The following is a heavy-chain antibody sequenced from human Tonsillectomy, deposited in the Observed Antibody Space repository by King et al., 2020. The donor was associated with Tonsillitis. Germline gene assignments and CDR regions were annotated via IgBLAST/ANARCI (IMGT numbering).Heavy chain of an antibody. J-gene: IGHJ6*02. CDR3: AKDLPTTYYYYYGMDV. Sequence: VQLVESGGGLVQPGGSLRLSCAASRFTFSSYAMSWVRQAPGKGLEWVSAISGSGGSTYYADSVKGRFTISRDNSKNTLYLQMNSLRAEDTAVYYCAKDLPTTYYYYYGMDVWGQGTTVTVSS. D-gene: IGHD1-14*01. CDR2: ISGSGGST. V-gene: IGHV3-23*04. CDR1: RFTFSSYA.